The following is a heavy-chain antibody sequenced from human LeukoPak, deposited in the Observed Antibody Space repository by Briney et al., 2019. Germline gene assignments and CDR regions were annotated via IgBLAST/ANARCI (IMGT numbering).Heavy chain of an antibody. D-gene: IGHD1-14*01. Sequence: PSETLSLTCTVSLDSTTSNFWSWVDQPPGKGLEWVGEIHRSGSPNYNPSLQSRVTISIDRSRNQIALELSSVTAADTAVYYCAREILGGFNPGAYWGQGTLVTVSS. V-gene: IGHV4/OR15-8*03. J-gene: IGHJ4*02. CDR3: AREILGGFNPGAY. CDR2: IHRSGSP. CDR1: LDSTTSNF.